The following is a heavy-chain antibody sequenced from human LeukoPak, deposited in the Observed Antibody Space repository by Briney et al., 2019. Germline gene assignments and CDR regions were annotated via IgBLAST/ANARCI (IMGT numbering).Heavy chain of an antibody. CDR2: IGSSAGST. Sequence: GGSLRLSCAASGFTFSSYAMSWVRQAPGKGPEWVSLIGSSAGSTYYADSVKGRFTISRDNSKNTLYLQMNSLRAEDTAVYYCARDLSNFDAFDIWGQGTMVTVSS. J-gene: IGHJ3*02. CDR3: ARDLSNFDAFDI. CDR1: GFTFSSYA. D-gene: IGHD4-11*01. V-gene: IGHV3-23*01.